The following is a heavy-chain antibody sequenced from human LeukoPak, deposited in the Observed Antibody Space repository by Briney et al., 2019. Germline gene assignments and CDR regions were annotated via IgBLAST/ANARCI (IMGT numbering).Heavy chain of an antibody. D-gene: IGHD5-12*01. V-gene: IGHV1-18*04. J-gene: IGHJ5*02. CDR2: ISAYNGNT. Sequence: ASVKVSCKASGYTFTSYGISWVRQAPGQGLEWMGWISAYNGNTNYAQKLQGRVTMTTDTSTSTAYMELRSLRSDDTAVYYCARDVLSASGLRLNWFDPWGQGTLATVSS. CDR1: GYTFTSYG. CDR3: ARDVLSASGLRLNWFDP.